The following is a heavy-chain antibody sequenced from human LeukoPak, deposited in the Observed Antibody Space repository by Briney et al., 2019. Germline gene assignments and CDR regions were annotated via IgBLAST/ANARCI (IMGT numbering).Heavy chain of an antibody. CDR3: AEFPNPYDFSAYYYYYMDV. CDR1: GFTFSSYA. Sequence: GGSLRLSCAASGFTFSSYAMSWVRQAPGKGLEWVSAISGSGGSTYYADSVKGRFTISRDNSKNTLYLQMNSLRAEDTAVYYCAEFPNPYDFSAYYYYYMDVWGKGTTVTVSS. CDR2: ISGSGGST. D-gene: IGHD3-3*01. J-gene: IGHJ6*03. V-gene: IGHV3-23*01.